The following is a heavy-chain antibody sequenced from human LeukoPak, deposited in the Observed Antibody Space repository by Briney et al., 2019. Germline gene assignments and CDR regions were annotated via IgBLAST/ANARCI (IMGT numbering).Heavy chain of an antibody. D-gene: IGHD6-19*01. CDR2: INAHNGKR. CDR3: ARRCTLYSNGWFYFDF. J-gene: IGHJ4*02. V-gene: IGHV1-18*01. Sequence: ASVKVSCKASGYTFTNFGISWVRQAPGQGLEWMGWINAHNGKRNYALKHEDRVIMTTDTSTSTVYMELRGLRSDDTAVYYCARRCTLYSNGWFYFDFWGQGTLVTVSS. CDR1: GYTFTNFG.